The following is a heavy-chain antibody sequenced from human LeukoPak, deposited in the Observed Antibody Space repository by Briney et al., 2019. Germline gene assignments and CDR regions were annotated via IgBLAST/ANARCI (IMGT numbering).Heavy chain of an antibody. D-gene: IGHD2-2*01. CDR2: VSYDGTNK. V-gene: IGHV3-30*18. CDR1: GFTFSAYG. J-gene: IGHJ4*02. Sequence: GGSLRLSCAASGFTFSAYGMHWVRQAPGKGLEWVAVVSYDGTNKYYADSVGGRFTISRDNSKNTLYLQMNSLRAEDTAVYYCAKAGPRYCSSTSCYRQDYWGQGTLVTVSS. CDR3: AKAGPRYCSSTSCYRQDY.